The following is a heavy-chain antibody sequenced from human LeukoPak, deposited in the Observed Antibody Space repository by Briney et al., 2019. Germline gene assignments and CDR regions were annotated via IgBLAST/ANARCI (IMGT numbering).Heavy chain of an antibody. CDR3: ATGKGITIFGVPRYFDY. V-gene: IGHV4-34*01. J-gene: IGHJ4*02. D-gene: IGHD3-3*01. Sequence: SETLSLTCAVYGGSFSGYYWSWIRQPPGKGLEWIGEINHSGSTNYNPPLKSRVTITVDTSDNKFSLKLSSVTTADTAVDHCATGKGITIFGVPRYFDYWGKGTLVTVSS. CDR1: GGSFSGYY. CDR2: INHSGST.